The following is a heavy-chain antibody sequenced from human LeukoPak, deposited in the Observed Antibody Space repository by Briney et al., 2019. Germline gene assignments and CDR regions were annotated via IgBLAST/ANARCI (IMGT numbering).Heavy chain of an antibody. CDR3: ARADYYDSSGYYFFSGFDY. CDR1: GYTFTSYG. J-gene: IGHJ4*02. Sequence: ASVKVSCRVSGYTFTSYGISWVRQAPGQGLEWMGWISAYNGNTNYAQKLQGRVTMTRDTSTSTVYMELSSLRSEDTAVYYCARADYYDSSGYYFFSGFDYWGQGTLVTISS. V-gene: IGHV1-18*01. D-gene: IGHD3-22*01. CDR2: ISAYNGNT.